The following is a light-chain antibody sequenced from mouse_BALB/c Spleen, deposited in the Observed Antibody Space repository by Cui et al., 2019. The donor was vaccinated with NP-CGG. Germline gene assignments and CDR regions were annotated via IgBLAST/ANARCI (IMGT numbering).Light chain of an antibody. J-gene: IGKJ2*01. CDR3: QQHNEYYT. CDR1: KSISKY. Sequence: DVPITQSPSSLAASPGESITITCRASKSISKYLAWYQEKPGKTNKLLIYSGSTLESGIPSRFSGSGSGTDFTLTISSLEPEDFAIYYCQQHNEYYTCGGGTKLEIK. V-gene: IGKV16-104*01. CDR2: SGS.